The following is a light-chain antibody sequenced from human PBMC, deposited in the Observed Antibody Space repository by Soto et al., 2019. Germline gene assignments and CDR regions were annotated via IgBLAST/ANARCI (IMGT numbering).Light chain of an antibody. J-gene: IGLJ1*01. CDR3: CSYTASSTYV. V-gene: IGLV2-14*03. CDR1: SSDVGVYNY. Sequence: QSALTQPASMSGSPGQSIAISCTGTSSDVGVYNYVSWYQQHPGKAPKLMIYDVSNRPSGVSNRFSGSKSGNTASLTISGLQAEDEYDYYSCSYTASSTYVFGTGTKVTVL. CDR2: DVS.